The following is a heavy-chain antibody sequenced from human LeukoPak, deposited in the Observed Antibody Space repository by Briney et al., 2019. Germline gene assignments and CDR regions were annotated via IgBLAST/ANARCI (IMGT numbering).Heavy chain of an antibody. CDR1: GYTFTGYY. Sequence: GASVKVSCKASGYTFTGYYMHWVRQAPGQGLEWMGWINPNSGGTNYAQKFQGRVTMTRDTSISTAYMELSRLRSDDTAVYYCARIIASFWSGYYPWGQGTLVTVSS. CDR3: ARIIASFWSGYYP. D-gene: IGHD3-3*01. CDR2: INPNSGGT. J-gene: IGHJ5*02. V-gene: IGHV1-2*02.